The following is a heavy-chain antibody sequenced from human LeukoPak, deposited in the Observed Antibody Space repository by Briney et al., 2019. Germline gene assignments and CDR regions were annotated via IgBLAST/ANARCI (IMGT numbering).Heavy chain of an antibody. CDR3: AREDGYCSGGSCYDDAFDI. V-gene: IGHV3-53*01. Sequence: GGSLRLSCAASGFTVSSNYMSWVRQAPGKGLEWVSVIYSGGSTYYADSVKGRFTISRDNSKNTLYLQMNSLRAEDTAVYYCAREDGYCSGGSCYDDAFDIWGKGTMVTVSS. CDR2: IYSGGST. CDR1: GFTVSSNY. D-gene: IGHD2-15*01. J-gene: IGHJ3*02.